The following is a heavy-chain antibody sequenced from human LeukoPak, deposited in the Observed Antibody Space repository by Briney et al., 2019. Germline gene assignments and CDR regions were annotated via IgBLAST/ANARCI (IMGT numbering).Heavy chain of an antibody. CDR3: TRDFSSGWVGDFDY. CDR2: ISYDGNNQ. CDR1: GFTFRSYA. D-gene: IGHD6-19*01. J-gene: IGHJ4*02. V-gene: IGHV3-30*01. Sequence: GRSLRLSCAASGFTFRSYAIHWVRQAPGKELEWVAVISYDGNNQYYADSVKGRFTISRDNSKNTVHLQMISLRPEDTAVYYCTRDFSSGWVGDFDYWGQGTLVTVSS.